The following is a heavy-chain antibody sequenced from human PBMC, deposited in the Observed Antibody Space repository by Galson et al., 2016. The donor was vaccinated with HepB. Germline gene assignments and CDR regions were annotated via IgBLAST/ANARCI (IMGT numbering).Heavy chain of an antibody. J-gene: IGHJ4*02. V-gene: IGHV1-46*01. Sequence: SVKVSCKASGYTFTRYYIHWVRQAPGQGLEWMGVINPSGGSTKDAQKFQGRVTMTRDTSTSTVSMELSSLRSEETAVYFCARGGYYDSSGSLRYWGQGTLVTVSS. CDR3: ARGGYYDSSGSLRY. D-gene: IGHD3-22*01. CDR2: INPSGGST. CDR1: GYTFTRYY.